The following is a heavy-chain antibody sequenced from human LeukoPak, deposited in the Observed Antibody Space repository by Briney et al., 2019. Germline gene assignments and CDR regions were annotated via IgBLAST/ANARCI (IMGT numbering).Heavy chain of an antibody. CDR1: GYTFTSYY. Sequence: ASVKVSCKASGYTFTSYYMHWVRQAPGQGLEWMGIINLSGGSTSYAQKFQGRVTMTRDMSTSTVYMELSSLRSEDTAVYYCARGAARNIVATMNPEFYYIDYWGQGTLVTVSS. J-gene: IGHJ4*02. CDR3: ARGAARNIVATMNPEFYYIDY. V-gene: IGHV1-46*01. CDR2: INLSGGST. D-gene: IGHD5-12*01.